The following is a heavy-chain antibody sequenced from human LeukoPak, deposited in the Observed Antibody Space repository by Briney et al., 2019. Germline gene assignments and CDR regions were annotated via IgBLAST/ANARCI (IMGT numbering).Heavy chain of an antibody. D-gene: IGHD4-17*01. CDR2: IRSKAYGGTT. CDR1: GFTFGDYA. CDR3: TRDLLYGDYGGYYYFGMDV. J-gene: IGHJ6*02. Sequence: GQSLTLSCTASGFTFGDYAMSWVRQAPGKGLEWVGFIRSKAYGGTTEYAASVKGRFTISRDDSKSIAYLQMNSLKTEDTAVYYCTRDLLYGDYGGYYYFGMDVWGQGTTVTVSS. V-gene: IGHV3-49*04.